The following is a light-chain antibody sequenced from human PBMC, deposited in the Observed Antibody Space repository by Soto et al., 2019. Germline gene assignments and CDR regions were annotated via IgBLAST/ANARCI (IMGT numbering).Light chain of an antibody. J-gene: IGKJ1*01. CDR2: AAS. V-gene: IGKV3-20*01. CDR1: QSVSSSY. Sequence: EIVLTQSPGTLSLSTGERATLSCRASQSVSSSYLAWYQQKPGQAPRLVIYAASGRATGIPDRFSGSGSGTAFTLTISRLEPEDFAVYYCQQYGTSPQTFGQGTKVDIK. CDR3: QQYGTSPQT.